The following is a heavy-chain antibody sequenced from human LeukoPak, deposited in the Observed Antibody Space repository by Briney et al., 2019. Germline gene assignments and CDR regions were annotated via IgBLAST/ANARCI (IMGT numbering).Heavy chain of an antibody. J-gene: IGHJ5*02. V-gene: IGHV4-34*01. CDR3: ARELWAYYDSGS. Sequence: SETLSLTCAVYGGSFSGYYWSWIRQPPGKGLEWIGEINHSGSTNYNPSLKSRVTISVDTSKNQFSLKLSSVTAADTAVYYCARELWAYYDSGSWGQGTLVTVSS. CDR2: INHSGST. D-gene: IGHD3-22*01. CDR1: GGSFSGYY.